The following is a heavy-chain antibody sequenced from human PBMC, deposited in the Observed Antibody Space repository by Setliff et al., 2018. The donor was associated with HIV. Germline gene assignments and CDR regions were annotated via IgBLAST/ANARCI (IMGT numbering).Heavy chain of an antibody. CDR1: SGSISGDNW. J-gene: IGHJ4*02. V-gene: IGHV4-4*02. CDR2: IYHRGST. CDR3: ASGYNYAYSDY. D-gene: IGHD5-18*01. Sequence: SETLSLTCTVSSGSISGDNWWSWVRQPPGKGLEWIGEIYHRGSTNYNPSLKSRVTISVDTSRNQFSLKLTSVTTADTAVYYCASGYNYAYSDYWGQGTLVTVSS.